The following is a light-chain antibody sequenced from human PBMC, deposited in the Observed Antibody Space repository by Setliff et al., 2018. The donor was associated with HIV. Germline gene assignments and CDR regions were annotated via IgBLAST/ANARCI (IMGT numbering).Light chain of an antibody. CDR2: RND. J-gene: IGLJ1*01. CDR1: SSNIETHY. V-gene: IGLV1-47*01. CDR3: AAWNDRPTGIYV. Sequence: QSVLTQPPSASGAPGQTVTTSCSGSSSNIETHYVYWYQQFPGTAPKLLIYRNDQRPPGVPARFSGSKSGTSAALTISDLRAEDEAEYFCAAWNDRPTGIYVFGTGTKATVL.